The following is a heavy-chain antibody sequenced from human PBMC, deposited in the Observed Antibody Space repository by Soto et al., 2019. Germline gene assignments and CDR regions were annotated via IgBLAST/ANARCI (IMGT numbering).Heavy chain of an antibody. V-gene: IGHV3-30*18. D-gene: IGHD4-17*01. CDR1: GFTFSSYG. CDR2: ISYDGSNK. Sequence: GGSLRLSCAASGFTFSSYGMHWVRQAPGKGLEWVAVISYDGSNKYYADSVKGRFTISRDNSKNTLYLQMNSLRAEDTAVYYCAKDMATVTTFFDYWGQGTLVTVSS. J-gene: IGHJ4*02. CDR3: AKDMATVTTFFDY.